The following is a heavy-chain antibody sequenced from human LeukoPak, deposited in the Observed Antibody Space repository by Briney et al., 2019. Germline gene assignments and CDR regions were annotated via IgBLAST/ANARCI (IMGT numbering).Heavy chain of an antibody. J-gene: IGHJ4*02. Sequence: GGSLRLSCAASGFTFSSYEMNWVRQAPGKGLEWVSYISSSGSTIYYADSVKGRFTISRDNAKNSLYLQMNSLRAEDTAVYYCARDPRYCSGGSCYRYYFDYWGPGTLVSVSS. CDR2: ISSSGSTI. CDR1: GFTFSSYE. D-gene: IGHD2-15*01. CDR3: ARDPRYCSGGSCYRYYFDY. V-gene: IGHV3-48*03.